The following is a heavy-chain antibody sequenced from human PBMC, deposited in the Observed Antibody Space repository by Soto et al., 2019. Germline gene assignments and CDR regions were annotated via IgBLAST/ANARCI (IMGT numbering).Heavy chain of an antibody. CDR2: IWYDGSNK. J-gene: IGHJ5*02. CDR3: AREGDYYDSSGFNWFDP. Sequence: GGSLRLSCAASGFTFSSYGMHWVRQAPGKGLEWVAVIWYDGSNKYYADSVKGRFTISRDNSKNTLYLQMNSLRAEDTAVYYCAREGDYYDSSGFNWFDPWGPGTLVTVSS. CDR1: GFTFSSYG. V-gene: IGHV3-33*01. D-gene: IGHD3-22*01.